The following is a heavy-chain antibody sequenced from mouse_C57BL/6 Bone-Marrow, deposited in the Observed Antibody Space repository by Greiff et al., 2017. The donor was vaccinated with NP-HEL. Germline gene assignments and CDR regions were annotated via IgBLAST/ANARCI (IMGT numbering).Heavy chain of an antibody. CDR1: GYAFTNYL. V-gene: IGHV1-54*01. J-gene: IGHJ3*01. D-gene: IGHD2-2*01. CDR2: INPGGGGT. CDR3: ARKGDTMVTTPFAY. Sequence: QVQLQQSGAELVRPGTSVKVSCKASGYAFTNYLIEWVKQRPGQGLEWIGVINPGGGGTNYNEKFKGKGTLTADKSSSTAYMQLSSLTSEDSAVYFCARKGDTMVTTPFAYWGQGTLVTVSA.